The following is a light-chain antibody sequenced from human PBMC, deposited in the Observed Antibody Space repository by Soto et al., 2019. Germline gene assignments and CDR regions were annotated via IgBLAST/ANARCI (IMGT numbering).Light chain of an antibody. J-gene: IGLJ1*01. CDR2: EVN. V-gene: IGLV2-23*02. CDR1: SSDVGAYTS. CDR3: SSYAGAITFYV. Sequence: QSVLTQPASVSGSPGQSITISCTGTSSDVGAYTSVSWYQQHPGKAPKLVIYEVNKRPAGVSKRFSGSKSGDTASLTISGLQAEDEADYYCSSYAGAITFYVFGTGTKVTVL.